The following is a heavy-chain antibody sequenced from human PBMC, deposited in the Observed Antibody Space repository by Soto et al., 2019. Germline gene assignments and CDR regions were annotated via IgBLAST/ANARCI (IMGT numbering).Heavy chain of an antibody. J-gene: IGHJ5*02. Sequence: ASVKVSCKASGYTFTSYAMHWVRQAPGQRLEWMGWINAGNGNTKYSQKFQGRVTITRDTSASTAYMELSSLRSEDTAVYSFPRGLRFLDCLPVTCFDPWGQEPWSPSPQ. CDR3: PRGLRFLDCLPVTCFDP. V-gene: IGHV1-3*01. CDR1: GYTFTSYA. D-gene: IGHD3-3*01. CDR2: INAGNGNT.